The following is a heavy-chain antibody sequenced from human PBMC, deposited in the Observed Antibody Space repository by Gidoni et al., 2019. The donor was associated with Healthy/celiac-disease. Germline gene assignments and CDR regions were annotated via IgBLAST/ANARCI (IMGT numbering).Heavy chain of an antibody. CDR2: IYYSGST. CDR3: ARHHRQGGD. Sequence: GLEWIGSIYYSGSTYYNPSLKSRVTISVDTSKNQFSLKLSSVTAADTAVYYCARHHRQGGDWGQGTLVTVSS. V-gene: IGHV4-39*01. D-gene: IGHD3-16*01. J-gene: IGHJ4*02.